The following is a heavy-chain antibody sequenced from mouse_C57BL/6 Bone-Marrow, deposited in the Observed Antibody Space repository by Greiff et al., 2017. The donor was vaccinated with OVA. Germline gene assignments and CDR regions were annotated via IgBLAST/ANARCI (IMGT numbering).Heavy chain of an antibody. D-gene: IGHD1-1*01. Sequence: EVKLVESGPGLVKPSQSLSLTCSVTGYSITSGYYWNWIRQFPGNKLEWMGYISYDGSNNYNPSLKNRISITRDTSKNQFFLKLNSVTTEDTATYYCASRITPYWYFDVWGTGTTVTVSS. V-gene: IGHV3-6*01. CDR1: GYSITSGYY. CDR3: ASRITPYWYFDV. J-gene: IGHJ1*03. CDR2: ISYDGSN.